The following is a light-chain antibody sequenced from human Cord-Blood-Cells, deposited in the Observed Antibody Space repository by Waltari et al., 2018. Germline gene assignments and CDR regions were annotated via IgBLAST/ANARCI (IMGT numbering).Light chain of an antibody. CDR3: QQWET. V-gene: IGKV3-11*01. Sequence: EIVLTQSPATLSLSPGERATLSCRASQSVSSYLAWYQQKPGQAPRLLIYDASNRATGIPARFSGSGSGTDFTLTISSLEPEDFAVYYCQQWETFGQGTKLEIK. CDR2: DAS. CDR1: QSVSSY. J-gene: IGKJ2*01.